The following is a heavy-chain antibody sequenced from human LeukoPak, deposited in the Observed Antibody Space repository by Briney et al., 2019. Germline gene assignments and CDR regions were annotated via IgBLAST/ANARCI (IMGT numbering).Heavy chain of an antibody. CDR3: ASSRIMITFDRY. Sequence: SETLSLTCTVSGYSISSGYYWGWIRQPPGKGLEWIGSIYHSGSTYYNPSLKSRVTISVDTSKNQFSLKLSSVTAADTAVYYCASSRIMITFDRYWGQGTLVTVSS. CDR2: IYHSGST. D-gene: IGHD3-16*01. V-gene: IGHV4-38-2*02. J-gene: IGHJ4*02. CDR1: GYSISSGYY.